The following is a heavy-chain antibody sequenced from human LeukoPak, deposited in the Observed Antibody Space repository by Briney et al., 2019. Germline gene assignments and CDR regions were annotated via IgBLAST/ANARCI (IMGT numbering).Heavy chain of an antibody. CDR1: GFTFSDYY. D-gene: IGHD2-21*02. J-gene: IGHJ3*02. Sequence: GGSLRLSCAASGFTFSDYYMSWIRQAPGKGLEWVSYISSSGSTIYYADSVKGRFTISRDNAKNSLYLQMNSLRAEDSAVYFCARPILPTADDGFDIWGQGTMVTVSS. CDR3: ARPILPTADDGFDI. CDR2: ISSSGSTI. V-gene: IGHV3-11*04.